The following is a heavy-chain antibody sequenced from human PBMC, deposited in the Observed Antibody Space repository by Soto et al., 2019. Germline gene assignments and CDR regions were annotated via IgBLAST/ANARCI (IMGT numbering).Heavy chain of an antibody. D-gene: IGHD6-19*01. CDR3: IRASGVAGTGEYF. V-gene: IGHV3-74*02. J-gene: IGHJ4*02. CDR1: GFDFSTYW. CDR2: ISGGGGT. Sequence: EVQLVESGGGLVQPGGSLRLSCAPAGFDFSTYWMNWFRQAPGKGLVWVSRISGGGGTTYADSVEGRFTISRDNANNIVYLQMNSLTEEDTAMYYCIRASGVAGTGEYFWGQGTLVTVSS.